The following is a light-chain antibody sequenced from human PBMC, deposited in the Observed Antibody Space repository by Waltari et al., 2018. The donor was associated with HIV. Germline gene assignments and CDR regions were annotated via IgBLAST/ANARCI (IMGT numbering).Light chain of an antibody. CDR1: RLRSSS. CDR2: CKN. J-gene: IGLJ3*02. V-gene: IGLV3-19*01. Sequence: SSELTQDPAGSVALGQTVRITCQGDRLRSSSASRYQQNTLQATVRCSYCKNNRPSGSPDRFSGASSGNTASLTITGAQAEDEADYYCNSRDSSGKWVFGGGTKLTVL. CDR3: NSRDSSGKWV.